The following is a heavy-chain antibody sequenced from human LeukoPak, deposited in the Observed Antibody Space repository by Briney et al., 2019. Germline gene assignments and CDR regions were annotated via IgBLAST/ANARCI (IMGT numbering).Heavy chain of an antibody. Sequence: SQTLSLTCAISGDSVSSNSAAWNWIRQSPSRGLEWLGRTCFRSRWYNDYAVSVKSRITINPDTSKNQFSLRLNSVTPEDTAVYYCAREDQYYYDNSGHYDYWGQGTLVTVSS. CDR1: GDSVSSNSAA. J-gene: IGHJ4*02. CDR3: AREDQYYYDNSGHYDY. D-gene: IGHD3-22*01. CDR2: TCFRSRWYN. V-gene: IGHV6-1*01.